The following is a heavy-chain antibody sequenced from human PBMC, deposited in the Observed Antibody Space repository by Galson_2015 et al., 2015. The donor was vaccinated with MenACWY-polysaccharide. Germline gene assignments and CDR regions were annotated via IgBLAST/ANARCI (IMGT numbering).Heavy chain of an antibody. D-gene: IGHD5-18*01. V-gene: IGHV3-74*01. Sequence: SLRLSCAASGFTFSNHWMHWVRQAPGEGRGWVSTISSNATTIYYADSVKGRFAISRDNARDTLYLEMNSLRAEDTGVYFCAIDRVDAVVIYVHTMFDSWGQGFLVTVSS. CDR1: GFTFSNHW. CDR3: AIDRVDAVVIYVHTMFDS. CDR2: ISSNATTI. J-gene: IGHJ4*02.